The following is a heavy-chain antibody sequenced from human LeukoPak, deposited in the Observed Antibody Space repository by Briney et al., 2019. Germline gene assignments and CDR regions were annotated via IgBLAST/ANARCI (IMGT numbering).Heavy chain of an antibody. V-gene: IGHV1-18*01. J-gene: IGHJ6*02. D-gene: IGHD2-15*01. CDR3: ARPGRLYCSGGSCYSDPYGMDV. CDR1: GYTFTSYG. CDR2: ISAYNGNT. Sequence: GASAKVSCKASGYTFTSYGISWVRQAPGQGLEWMGWISAYNGNTNYAQKLQGRVTMTTDTSTSTAYMELRSLRSDDTAVYYCARPGRLYCSGGSCYSDPYGMDVWGQGTTVTVSS.